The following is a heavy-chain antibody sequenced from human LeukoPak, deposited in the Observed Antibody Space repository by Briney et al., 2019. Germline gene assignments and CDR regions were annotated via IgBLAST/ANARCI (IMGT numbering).Heavy chain of an antibody. Sequence: ASVKVSCKASGYTFTGYYMHWVRQAPGQGLEWMGRINPSGGSTSYAQKFQGRVTMTRDTSTSTVYMELSSLRSEDTAVYYCAVGWAAIIRALDYWGQGTLVTVSS. CDR3: AVGWAAIIRALDY. J-gene: IGHJ4*02. CDR2: INPSGGST. V-gene: IGHV1-46*01. D-gene: IGHD1-26*01. CDR1: GYTFTGYY.